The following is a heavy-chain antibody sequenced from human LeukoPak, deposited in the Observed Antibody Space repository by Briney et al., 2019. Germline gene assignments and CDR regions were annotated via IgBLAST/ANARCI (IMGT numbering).Heavy chain of an antibody. CDR1: GFIFSDFG. CDR2: ISDDGNNK. Sequence: GGSLRLSCAASGFIFSDFGMHWVRQAPGKGLEWVAVISDDGNNKYYADSVKGRFIISRDNSKNTLYLQMNSLRAEDTAVYYCAKLNPWNYYDRRDYGYYFDYWGQGTLVTVSS. V-gene: IGHV3-30*18. J-gene: IGHJ4*02. D-gene: IGHD3-22*01. CDR3: AKLNPWNYYDRRDYGYYFDY.